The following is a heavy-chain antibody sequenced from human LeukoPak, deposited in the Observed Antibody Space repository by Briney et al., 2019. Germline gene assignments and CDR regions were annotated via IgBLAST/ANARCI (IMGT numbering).Heavy chain of an antibody. CDR3: ARDKYGSGSYYFNWFDP. CDR1: GFTFSSYA. CDR2: ISSSSSYI. J-gene: IGHJ5*02. V-gene: IGHV3-21*01. D-gene: IGHD3-10*01. Sequence: GRSLRLSCAASGFTFSSYAMHWVRQAPGKGLEWVSSISSSSSYIYYADSVKGRFTISRDNAKNSLYLQMNSLRAEDTAVYYCARDKYGSGSYYFNWFDPWGQGTLVTVSS.